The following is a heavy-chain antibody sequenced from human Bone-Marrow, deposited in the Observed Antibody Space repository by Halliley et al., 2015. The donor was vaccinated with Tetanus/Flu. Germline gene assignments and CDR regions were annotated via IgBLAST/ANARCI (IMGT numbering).Heavy chain of an antibody. D-gene: IGHD6-19*01. CDR3: ARGYGKEVAGSLPSH. V-gene: IGHV1-3*04. J-gene: IGHJ4*02. CDR2: ISTGNGDT. Sequence: MGYISTGNGDTRYSQKFQGRLTITRDTSATATYMELSSLKSEDTAVYYCARGYGKEVAGSLPSHWGQGTLVTVSS.